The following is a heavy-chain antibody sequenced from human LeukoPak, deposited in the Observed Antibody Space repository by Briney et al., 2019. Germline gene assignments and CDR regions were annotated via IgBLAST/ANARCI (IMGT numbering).Heavy chain of an antibody. CDR1: GASITSYY. Sequence: KPSETLSLTCTVSGASITSYYWSWIRQLPGKGLEWIGYIYYSGSTNYNPSLKSRVTISVDTSKNQFPLKLSSVSAADTAVYYCARHGAAAAGDYFYYYLDVWGKGTTVTVSS. J-gene: IGHJ6*03. CDR3: ARHGAAAAGDYFYYYLDV. CDR2: IYYSGST. V-gene: IGHV4-59*08. D-gene: IGHD6-13*01.